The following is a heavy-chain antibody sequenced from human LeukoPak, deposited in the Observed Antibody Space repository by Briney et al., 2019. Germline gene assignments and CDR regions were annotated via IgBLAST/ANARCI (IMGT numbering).Heavy chain of an antibody. D-gene: IGHD3-3*01. CDR2: IYHSGST. V-gene: IGHV4-38-2*02. Sequence: SETLSLTCTVSRYSISSGYYWGWIRQPPGKGLEWIGSIYHSGSTYYNPSLKSRVTISVDTSKNQFSLKLSSVTAADTAVYYCARSPLYDFWSGYYDYWGQGTLVTVSS. CDR1: RYSISSGYY. CDR3: ARSPLYDFWSGYYDY. J-gene: IGHJ4*02.